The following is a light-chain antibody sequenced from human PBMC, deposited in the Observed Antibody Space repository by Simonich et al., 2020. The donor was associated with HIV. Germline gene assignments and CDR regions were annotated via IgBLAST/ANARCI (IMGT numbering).Light chain of an antibody. CDR3: QQYYSSPPT. V-gene: IGKV4-1*01. CDR1: RSVLYSSNNKNY. CDR2: WAS. Sequence: DIVMTQSPDSLAVSLGERATINCKSSRSVLYSSNNKNYLAWYQQKPGQPPNLLIYWASTRESGVPDRFSASGSGTDFTLTISSLQAEDVAVYYCQQYYSSPPTFGQGTKVEIK. J-gene: IGKJ1*01.